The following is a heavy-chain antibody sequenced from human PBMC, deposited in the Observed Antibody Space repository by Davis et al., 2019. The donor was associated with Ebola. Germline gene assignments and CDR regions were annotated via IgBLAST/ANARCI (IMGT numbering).Heavy chain of an antibody. Sequence: MPSETLSLTCTVSGGSVSSFYWSWIRQSPGKGLEWIGYIYYIGKTNYNPSLESRITISVDTSKNQISLRLRSVTAADTALYYCVRHAPHSGGRYSAWLDPWGQGTVVTVSS. CDR1: GGSVSSFY. V-gene: IGHV4-59*08. D-gene: IGHD2-15*01. CDR3: VRHAPHSGGRYSAWLDP. CDR2: IYYIGKT. J-gene: IGHJ5*02.